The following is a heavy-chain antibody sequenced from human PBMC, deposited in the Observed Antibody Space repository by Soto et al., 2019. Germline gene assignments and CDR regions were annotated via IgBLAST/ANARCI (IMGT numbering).Heavy chain of an antibody. D-gene: IGHD3-10*01. J-gene: IGHJ4*02. V-gene: IGHV4-61*03. Sequence: ASDPLSLTCSVSGDSVSSAGHYWSWIRQPPGKGLEWLGYIFYTGTTNYNRSLKSRVTISLNTSKNHVCLKLSSVTAADWAVYYCARDRGVGYPFLFDYWGQGSMVTVYS. CDR1: GDSVSSAGHY. CDR2: IFYTGTT. CDR3: ARDRGVGYPFLFDY.